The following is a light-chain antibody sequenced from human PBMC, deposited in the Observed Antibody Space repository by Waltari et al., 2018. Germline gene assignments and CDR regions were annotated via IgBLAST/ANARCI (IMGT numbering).Light chain of an antibody. V-gene: IGKV3-20*01. J-gene: IGKJ4*01. CDR1: QTVSASY. CDR3: QQYGNSRT. CDR2: AAT. Sequence: EHVLTQSPGTLSLSAGERATLSCRTSQTVSASYVAWYQQKPGQSPRLLIYAATSRAAGIPDRFRGGGAGTDFALTITRVEPEDSAVYYCQQYGNSRTFGGGTKVEIK.